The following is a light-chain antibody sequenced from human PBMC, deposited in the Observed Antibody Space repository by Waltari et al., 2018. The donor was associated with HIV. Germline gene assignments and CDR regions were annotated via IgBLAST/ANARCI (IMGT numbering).Light chain of an antibody. CDR3: SSYTRSSTWV. J-gene: IGLJ3*02. CDR2: EVS. CDR1: SSDVGGYNC. V-gene: IGLV2-14*01. Sequence: QSALSQPASVSGSPGQSITISCTGTSSDVGGYNCVSWYQQHPGKAPKLMIYEVSNRPSGVSNRFSGSKSGNTASLSISGLQAEDEADYYCSSYTRSSTWVFGGGTKLTVL.